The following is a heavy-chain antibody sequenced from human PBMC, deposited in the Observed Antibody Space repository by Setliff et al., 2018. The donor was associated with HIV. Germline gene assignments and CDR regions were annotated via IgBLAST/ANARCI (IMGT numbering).Heavy chain of an antibody. CDR2: IYYSGST. D-gene: IGHD2-15*01. V-gene: IGHV4-39*01. J-gene: IGHJ3*02. CDR1: GGSISSSSHY. CDR3: AREHCSGGSCNGFDI. Sequence: SETLSLTCTVSGGSISSSSHYWGWIRRSPGKGLEWIGSIYYSGSTYYNSSLKSRVTIFVDTSRNQFSLKLGSVTAADTAMYYCAREHCSGGSCNGFDIWGQGTMVTVSS.